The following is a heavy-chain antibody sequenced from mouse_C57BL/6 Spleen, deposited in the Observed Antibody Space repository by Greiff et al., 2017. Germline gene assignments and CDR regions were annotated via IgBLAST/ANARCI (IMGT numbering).Heavy chain of an antibody. Sequence: VQLQQPGAELVKPGASVKMSCKASGYTFTSYWITWVKQRPGQGLEWIGDIYPGSGSTNYNEKFKSKATLTVDTSSSTAYMQISSLTADDSAVYYCARAGEYYAMDYWGQGTSVTVSS. V-gene: IGHV1-55*01. J-gene: IGHJ4*01. CDR3: ARAGEYYAMDY. CDR2: IYPGSGST. CDR1: GYTFTSYW.